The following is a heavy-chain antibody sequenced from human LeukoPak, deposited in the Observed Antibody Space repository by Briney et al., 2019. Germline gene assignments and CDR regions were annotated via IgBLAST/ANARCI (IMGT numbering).Heavy chain of an antibody. D-gene: IGHD1-26*01. Sequence: GGSLRLSCAASGFTFSSYWMNWARQAPGKGLEWVAVISIDGNNKYYADSVKGRFTISRDNSKNTLYLQMNSLRAEDTAVYYCARDKGGSYGVFDYWGQGTLVTISS. J-gene: IGHJ4*02. V-gene: IGHV3-30*03. CDR3: ARDKGGSYGVFDY. CDR1: GFTFSSYW. CDR2: ISIDGNNK.